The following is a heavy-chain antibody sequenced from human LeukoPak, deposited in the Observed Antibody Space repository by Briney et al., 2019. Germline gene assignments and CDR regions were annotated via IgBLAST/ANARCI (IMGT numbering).Heavy chain of an antibody. Sequence: ASVKVSCKVSGYTLTELSMHWVRQAPGKGLEWMGGFDPEDGETIYAQKFQGRVTMTEDTSTDTAYMELSSLRSEDTAVYYCATGRDSSGYYYSARCYFDYWGQGTLVTVSS. CDR1: GYTLTELS. CDR2: FDPEDGET. CDR3: ATGRDSSGYYYSARCYFDY. J-gene: IGHJ4*02. D-gene: IGHD3-22*01. V-gene: IGHV1-24*01.